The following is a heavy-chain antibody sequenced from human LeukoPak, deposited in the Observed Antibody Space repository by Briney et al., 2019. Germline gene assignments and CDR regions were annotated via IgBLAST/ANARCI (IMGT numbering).Heavy chain of an antibody. CDR2: IYHSGST. CDR3: ARVWDDFFDY. J-gene: IGHJ4*02. V-gene: IGHV4-30-2*01. D-gene: IGHD3-3*01. Sequence: PSETLSLTCAVSGGSISSGGYSWSWIRQPPGTGLEWIGYIYHSGSTYYNPSLKSRITISVDRSKNQFSLKLSSVTAADTAVYYCARVWDDFFDYWGQGTLVTVSS. CDR1: GGSISSGGYS.